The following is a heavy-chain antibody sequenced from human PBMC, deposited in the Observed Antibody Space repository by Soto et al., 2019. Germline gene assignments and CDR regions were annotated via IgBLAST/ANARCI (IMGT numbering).Heavy chain of an antibody. V-gene: IGHV3-11*01. Sequence: QVQLVESGGGLVKPGGSLRLSCAASGIVFSDYMSWVRQAPGKGLEWLSYISGSGRTIYSADSVKGRFTISRDNATNSLYLPMNNVRTGDTAVYYFARLPFPWGWFDPWGQGTLVTVSS. CDR2: ISGSGRTI. CDR3: ARLPFPWGWFDP. J-gene: IGHJ5*02. CDR1: GIVFSDY. D-gene: IGHD3-16*01.